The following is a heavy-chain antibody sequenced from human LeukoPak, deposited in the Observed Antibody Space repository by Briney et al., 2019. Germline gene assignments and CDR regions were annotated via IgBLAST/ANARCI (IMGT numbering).Heavy chain of an antibody. Sequence: SETLSLTCTVSGGSISTYYWSWIRQPPGKGLEWIGYIYYGGSTNYNPSLKSRVTISVDTSKNQFSLKLSSVTAADTAMYYCARDGRIAVAGFYYYYGTDVWGQGTTVTVSS. D-gene: IGHD6-19*01. CDR3: ARDGRIAVAGFYYYYGTDV. V-gene: IGHV4-59*01. CDR1: GGSISTYY. CDR2: IYYGGST. J-gene: IGHJ6*02.